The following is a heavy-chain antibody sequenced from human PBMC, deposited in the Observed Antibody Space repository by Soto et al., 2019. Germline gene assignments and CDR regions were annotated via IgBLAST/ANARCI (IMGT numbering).Heavy chain of an antibody. V-gene: IGHV1-3*01. CDR1: GYTFTSCA. CDR3: ARAVRGLGGYDPTSRRIDY. Sequence: QVRLVQSGAEVKKSGASVKVSCKASGYTFTSCATHCVRQAPGQRLEWMGWINAGSGDAEYSQKFQGRVTFTRDTSASTAYMELSRLRSEDTAVYYCARAVRGLGGYDPTSRRIDYWGQGTLVTVSS. D-gene: IGHD5-12*01. CDR2: INAGSGDA. J-gene: IGHJ4*02.